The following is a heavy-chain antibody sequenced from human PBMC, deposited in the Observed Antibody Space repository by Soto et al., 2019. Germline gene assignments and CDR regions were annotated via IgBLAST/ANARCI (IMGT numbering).Heavy chain of an antibody. J-gene: IGHJ4*02. V-gene: IGHV3-7*01. CDR3: ARDVWTHYFDY. D-gene: IGHD2-8*01. Sequence: PGGSLRLSCAASGFTFRSYWMSWVRQAPGKGLEWVANIKQDGSEKYYVDSVKGRFTISRDNAKNSLYVQMNSLRAEDTAVYYCARDVWTHYFDYWGQGTLGTVSA. CDR1: GFTFRSYW. CDR2: IKQDGSEK.